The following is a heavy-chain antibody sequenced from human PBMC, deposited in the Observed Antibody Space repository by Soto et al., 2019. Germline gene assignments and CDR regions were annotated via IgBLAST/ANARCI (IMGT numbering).Heavy chain of an antibody. D-gene: IGHD6-13*01. CDR1: GGTFSSYA. V-gene: IGHV1-69*13. Sequence: GASVKVSCKASGGTFSSYAISWVRQAPGQGLEWMGGIIPIFGTANYAQKFQGRVTITADESTSTAYMELSSLRSEDTAVYYCARGFPVAAAGTWFDPWGQGTLVTVSS. CDR2: IIPIFGTA. J-gene: IGHJ5*02. CDR3: ARGFPVAAAGTWFDP.